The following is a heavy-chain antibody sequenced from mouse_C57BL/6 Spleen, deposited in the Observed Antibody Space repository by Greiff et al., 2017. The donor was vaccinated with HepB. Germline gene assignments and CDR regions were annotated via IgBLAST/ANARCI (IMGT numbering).Heavy chain of an antibody. V-gene: IGHV7-3*01. CDR1: GFTFTDYY. CDR2: IRNKANGYTT. J-gene: IGHJ1*03. CDR3: ARPLSYYGSSYWYFDV. D-gene: IGHD1-1*01. Sequence: EVKLQESGGGLVQPGGSLSLSCAASGFTFTDYYMSWVRQPPGKALEWLGFIRNKANGYTTEYSASVKGRFTISRDNSQSILYLQMNALRAEDSATYYCARPLSYYGSSYWYFDVWGTGTTVTVSS.